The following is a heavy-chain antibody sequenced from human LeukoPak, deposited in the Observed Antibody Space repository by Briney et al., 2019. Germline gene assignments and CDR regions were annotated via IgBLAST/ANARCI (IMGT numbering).Heavy chain of an antibody. J-gene: IGHJ6*03. CDR2: IYYSGST. CDR3: ARRAGAAAGYYYYMDV. CDR1: GGSISSDSYY. D-gene: IGHD6-13*01. Sequence: SGTLSLTCTVSGGSISSDSYYWGWIRQPPGKGLEWIGSIYYSGSTHYNLSLKSRVTISVDTSKNQFSLKLSSVTAADTAVYYCARRAGAAAGYYYYMDVWGKGTTVTISS. V-gene: IGHV4-39*01.